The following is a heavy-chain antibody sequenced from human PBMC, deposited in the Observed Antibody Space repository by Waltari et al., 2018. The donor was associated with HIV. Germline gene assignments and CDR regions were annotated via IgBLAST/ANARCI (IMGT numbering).Heavy chain of an antibody. CDR1: GGSISSSSYY. J-gene: IGHJ5*02. Sequence: QLQLQESGPGLVKPSETLSLTCTVSGGSISSSSYYWGWIRQPPGKWLEWIGSIYYSGSTYYIPSLKSRGTRSVDTSKNQCSRKLSSVTAADTAVDYCARGDCSGGSCYNGVDPWGQGTLVTVSS. CDR3: ARGDCSGGSCYNGVDP. V-gene: IGHV4-39*07. CDR2: IYYSGST. D-gene: IGHD2-15*01.